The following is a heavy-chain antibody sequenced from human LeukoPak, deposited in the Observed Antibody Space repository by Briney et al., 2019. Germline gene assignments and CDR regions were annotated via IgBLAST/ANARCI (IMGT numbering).Heavy chain of an antibody. CDR2: INPSGGST. V-gene: IGHV1-46*01. Sequence: ASVKVSCKASGYTFTNYYMHWVRQAPGQGLEWMGIINPSGGSTSYAQKFQGRVAMTRSTSTSTAYMELTSLRSDDTAVYYCATIDFRSGYYMFGGGGNWGQGTLLIVSS. D-gene: IGHD3-3*01. CDR3: ATIDFRSGYYMFGGGGN. CDR1: GYTFTNYY. J-gene: IGHJ4*02.